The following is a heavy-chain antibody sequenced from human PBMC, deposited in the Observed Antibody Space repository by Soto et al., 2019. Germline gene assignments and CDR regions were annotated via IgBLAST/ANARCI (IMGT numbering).Heavy chain of an antibody. J-gene: IGHJ4*02. D-gene: IGHD3-16*02. Sequence: GGSLRLSCAASGFTFSSYGMHWVRQAPGKGLEWVAVISYDGSNKYYADSVKGRFTISRDNSKNTLYLQMNSLRAEDTAVYYCAKSPLGGVIVINFDYWGQGTLVTVSS. V-gene: IGHV3-30*18. CDR1: GFTFSSYG. CDR2: ISYDGSNK. CDR3: AKSPLGGVIVINFDY.